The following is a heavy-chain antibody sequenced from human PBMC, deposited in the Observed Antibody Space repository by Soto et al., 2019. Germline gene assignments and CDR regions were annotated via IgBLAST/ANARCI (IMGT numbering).Heavy chain of an antibody. Sequence: PSETLSLTCAVYGGSFSGYYWSWIRQPPGKGLEWIGEINHSGSTNYNPSLKSRVTISVDTSKNQFSLKLSSVTAADTAVYYCARGPRSSGWYGRGYNWFDPWGQGTLVTVSS. D-gene: IGHD6-19*01. J-gene: IGHJ5*02. V-gene: IGHV4-34*01. CDR1: GGSFSGYY. CDR3: ARGPRSSGWYGRGYNWFDP. CDR2: INHSGST.